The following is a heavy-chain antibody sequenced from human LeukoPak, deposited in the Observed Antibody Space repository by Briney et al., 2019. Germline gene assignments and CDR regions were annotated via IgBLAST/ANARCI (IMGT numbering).Heavy chain of an antibody. J-gene: IGHJ3*02. V-gene: IGHV4-59*01. CDR3: ARASGWYFSDAFDI. D-gene: IGHD6-19*01. CDR1: GGSISSYY. Sequence: SETLSLTCTLSGGSISSYYWSWIRQPPGTGLEWIGYIYYSGSTNYNPSLQSRVTISVDTSKNQFSLKLSSVTAADTAVYYCARASGWYFSDAFDIWGQGTMVTVSS. CDR2: IYYSGST.